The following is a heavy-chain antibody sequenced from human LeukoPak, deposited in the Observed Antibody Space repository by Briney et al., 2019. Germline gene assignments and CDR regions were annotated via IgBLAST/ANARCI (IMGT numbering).Heavy chain of an antibody. Sequence: EASVKVSCKASGGTFSSYTISWVRQAPGQGLXXXXXXIPILGIANYAQKFQGRVTITADKSTSTAYMELSSLRSEDTAVYYCAIGGDSSGYYLGFDYWGQGTLVTVSS. D-gene: IGHD3-22*01. CDR3: AIGGDSSGYYLGFDY. V-gene: IGHV1-69*10. J-gene: IGHJ4*02. CDR1: GGTFSSYT. CDR2: XIPILGIA.